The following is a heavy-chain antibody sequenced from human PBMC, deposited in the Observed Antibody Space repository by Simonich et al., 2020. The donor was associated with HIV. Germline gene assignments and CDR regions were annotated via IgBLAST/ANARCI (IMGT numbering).Heavy chain of an antibody. D-gene: IGHD6-6*01. CDR1: GFTFDDYA. CDR3: AKDRYSSSSGSFDY. CDR2: ISWNSGSI. Sequence: EVQLVESGGGLVQPGRSLRLSCAASGFTFDDYAMHWVRQAPGKGLEGGSGISWNSGSIGYADSVKGRFTIYRDNAKNSLYLQMNRLRAEDMALYYCAKDRYSSSSGSFDYWGQGTLVTVSS. J-gene: IGHJ4*02. V-gene: IGHV3-9*03.